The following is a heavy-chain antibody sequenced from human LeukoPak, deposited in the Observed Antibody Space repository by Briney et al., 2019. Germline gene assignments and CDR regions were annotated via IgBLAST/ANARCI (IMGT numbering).Heavy chain of an antibody. Sequence: GESLKISCEGSGYSFTYYWIGWVRQVPGKGLEWMGIIYPGDSDTRYRPSFQGQVTISVDKSISTAYLQWSSLKASDTAMYYCARQDGNSKYYFDYWGQGTLVTVSS. CDR3: ARQDGNSKYYFDY. V-gene: IGHV5-51*01. J-gene: IGHJ4*02. D-gene: IGHD1-1*01. CDR1: GYSFTYYW. CDR2: IYPGDSDT.